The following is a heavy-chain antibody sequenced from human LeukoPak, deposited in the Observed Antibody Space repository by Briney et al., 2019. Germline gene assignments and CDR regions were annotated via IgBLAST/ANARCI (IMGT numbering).Heavy chain of an antibody. CDR3: ARDYYDSSGYSRFDP. CDR2: INPNSGGT. D-gene: IGHD3-22*01. CDR1: GYTFTGYY. Sequence: GASVKVSCKASGYTFTGYYMHWVRQAPGQGLEWMGWINPNSGGTDYAQKFQGRVTMTRDTSISTAYMGVSRLRSDDTAVYYCARDYYDSSGYSRFDPWGQGTLVTVSS. V-gene: IGHV1-2*02. J-gene: IGHJ5*02.